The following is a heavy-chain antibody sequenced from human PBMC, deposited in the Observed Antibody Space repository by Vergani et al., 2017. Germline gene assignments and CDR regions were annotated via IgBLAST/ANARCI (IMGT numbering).Heavy chain of an antibody. CDR2: INHSGST. V-gene: IGHV4-34*01. CDR3: ARGXLSPIITMVRGVMHYFDY. D-gene: IGHD3-10*01. CDR1: GGSFSGYY. Sequence: QVQLQQWGAGLLKPSETLSLTCAVYGGSFSGYYWSWIRQPPGKGLEWIGEINHSGSTNYNPSLTSRVTISVDTSKNQFALKLSSVTAADTAVYYCARGXLSPIITMVRGVMHYFDYWGQGTLVTVSS. J-gene: IGHJ4*02.